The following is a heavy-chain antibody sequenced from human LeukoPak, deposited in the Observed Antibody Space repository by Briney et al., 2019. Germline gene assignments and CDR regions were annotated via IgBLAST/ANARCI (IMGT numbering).Heavy chain of an antibody. Sequence: GSLRLSCAASGFTFSDYYMSWIRQPPGKGLEWIGEINHSGSTNYNPSLKSRVTISVDTSKDQFSLKLSSVTAADTAVYYCARQIRWLRYWFDPWGQGTLVTVSS. CDR3: ARQIRWLRYWFDP. J-gene: IGHJ5*02. D-gene: IGHD5-12*01. CDR2: INHSGST. V-gene: IGHV4-34*01. CDR1: GFTFSDYY.